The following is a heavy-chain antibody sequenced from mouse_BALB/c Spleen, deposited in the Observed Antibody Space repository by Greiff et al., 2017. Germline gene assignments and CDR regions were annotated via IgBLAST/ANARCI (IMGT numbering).Heavy chain of an antibody. J-gene: IGHJ4*01. V-gene: IGHV5-17*02. Sequence: EVKLVESGGGLVQPGGSRKLSCAASGFTFSSFGMHWVRQAPEKGLEWVAYISSGSSTIYYADTVKGRFTISRDNPKNTLFLQMTSLRSEDTAMYYCASSYHYYAMDYWGQGTSVTVSS. CDR2: ISSGSSTI. CDR3: ASSYHYYAMDY. CDR1: GFTFSSFG.